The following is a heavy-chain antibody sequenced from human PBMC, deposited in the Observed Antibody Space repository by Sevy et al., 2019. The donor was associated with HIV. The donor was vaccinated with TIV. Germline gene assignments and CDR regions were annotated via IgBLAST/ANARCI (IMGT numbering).Heavy chain of an antibody. Sequence: SETLSLTCTVYSGSLSDFCWNWIRQSPGKGLEWIGEINHREVTNYNPTLKSRVTISADASNRQFSLKLTSVTAADTAVYYCVRFDTKIKIFGVPRGAYWGPGTLVTVSS. D-gene: IGHD3-3*01. V-gene: IGHV4-34*01. CDR1: SGSLSDFC. CDR3: VRFDTKIKIFGVPRGAY. J-gene: IGHJ4*02. CDR2: INHREVT.